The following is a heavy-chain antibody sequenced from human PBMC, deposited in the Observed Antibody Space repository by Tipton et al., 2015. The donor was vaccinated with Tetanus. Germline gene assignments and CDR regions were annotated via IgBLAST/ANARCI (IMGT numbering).Heavy chain of an antibody. CDR3: ARDLSGFLFDAFDL. CDR1: GFTFSSYA. D-gene: IGHD3-22*01. V-gene: IGHV3-30*03. J-gene: IGHJ3*01. Sequence: SLRLSCAASGFTFSSYAVHWVRQAPGKGPEWVAVVSFDGRYKYYADSVKGRFTISRDNSKNTLTLQMNSLRVEDTAVYYCARDLSGFLFDAFDLWGQGIMVTVSS. CDR2: VSFDGRYK.